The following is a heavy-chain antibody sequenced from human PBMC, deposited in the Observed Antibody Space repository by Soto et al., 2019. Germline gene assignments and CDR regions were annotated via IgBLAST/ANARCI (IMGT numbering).Heavy chain of an antibody. Sequence: ASVKVSCKASGYTFTGYYMHWVRQAPGQGLEWMGWINPNSGGTNYAQKFQGWVTMTRDTANSTAYMELSRLRSDDTAVYYCARGLASGYYAFDIWGQGTMVTVSS. D-gene: IGHD3-3*01. CDR2: INPNSGGT. J-gene: IGHJ3*02. CDR3: ARGLASGYYAFDI. V-gene: IGHV1-2*04. CDR1: GYTFTGYY.